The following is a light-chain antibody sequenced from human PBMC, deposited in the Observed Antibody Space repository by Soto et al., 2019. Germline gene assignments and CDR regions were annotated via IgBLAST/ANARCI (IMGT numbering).Light chain of an antibody. CDR3: QLYCSSPGT. CDR2: GAS. Sequence: EIVLTQSPGTLSLSPGERATLSCRASQSVTNRYLAWYRQKPGQAPRLLIFGASIRDTGIPDRFSGSGSGTDFTLTINRLEPEDFAVYYCQLYCSSPGTFVQGTKVEIK. J-gene: IGKJ1*01. V-gene: IGKV3-20*01. CDR1: QSVTNRY.